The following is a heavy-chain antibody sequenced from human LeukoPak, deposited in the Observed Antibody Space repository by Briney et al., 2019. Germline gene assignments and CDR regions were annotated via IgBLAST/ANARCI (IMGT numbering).Heavy chain of an antibody. CDR2: IKQDGSEK. J-gene: IGHJ4*02. V-gene: IGHV3-7*05. CDR3: VREWRQQLALEY. Sequence: PGGSLRLSCAASGFTLSSYWMSWVRQAPGKGLEWVANIKQDGSEKNYVDSLKGRVTISRDNAKNSLYLQMDTLRDEDTAVYYCVREWRQQLALEYWGQGTLVTVSS. CDR1: GFTLSSYW. D-gene: IGHD6-13*01.